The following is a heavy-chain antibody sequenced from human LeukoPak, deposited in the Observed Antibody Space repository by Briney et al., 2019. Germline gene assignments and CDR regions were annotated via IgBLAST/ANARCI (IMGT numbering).Heavy chain of an antibody. Sequence: SETLSLTRAVYGGSFSGYYWSWIRQPPGKGLEWIGYIYYSGSTNYNPSLKSRVTISVDTSKNQFSLKLSSVTAADTAVYYCAGTYYYDSSGFQLGRWGQGTLVTVSS. CDR1: GGSFSGYY. CDR3: AGTYYYDSSGFQLGR. J-gene: IGHJ4*02. D-gene: IGHD3-22*01. V-gene: IGHV4-59*01. CDR2: IYYSGST.